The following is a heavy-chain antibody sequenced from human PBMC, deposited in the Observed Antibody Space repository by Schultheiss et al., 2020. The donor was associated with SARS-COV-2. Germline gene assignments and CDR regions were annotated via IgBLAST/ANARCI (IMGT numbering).Heavy chain of an antibody. J-gene: IGHJ5*02. Sequence: SETLSLTCTVSGGSISSYYWSWIRQPPGKGLEWIGEIYHSGSTNYNPSLKSRVTISVDTSKNQFSLKLSSVTAADTAVYYCARSAAAPRYNWFDPWGQGTLVTVSS. CDR3: ARSAAAPRYNWFDP. CDR1: GGSISSYY. V-gene: IGHV4-59*12. D-gene: IGHD2-2*01. CDR2: IYHSGST.